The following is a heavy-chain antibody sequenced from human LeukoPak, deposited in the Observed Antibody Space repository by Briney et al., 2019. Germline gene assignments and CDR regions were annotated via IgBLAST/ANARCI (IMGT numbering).Heavy chain of an antibody. J-gene: IGHJ4*02. Sequence: ASVKVSCKASGYTFTSYGISWVRQAPGQGLEWMGWISAYNGNTNYAQKLQGRVTMTTDTSTSTAYMELRGLRSDDTAVYYCARPILYYYDSSGYYDYWGQGTLVTVSS. CDR1: GYTFTSYG. CDR2: ISAYNGNT. D-gene: IGHD3-22*01. CDR3: ARPILYYYDSSGYYDY. V-gene: IGHV1-18*01.